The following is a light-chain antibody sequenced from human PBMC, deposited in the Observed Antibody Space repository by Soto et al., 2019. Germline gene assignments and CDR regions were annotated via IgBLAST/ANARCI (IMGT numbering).Light chain of an antibody. CDR3: SSDRSTPSLV. V-gene: IGLV2-14*01. Sequence: QSALTQPASVSGSPGQSITISCTGSSSDVGAYDYVSWYQQHPGKAPKLMIYEVSNRPSGVSSRFSGSKSGNTASLTISGLQAEDEADYYCSSDRSTPSLVFGGGTQLTVL. J-gene: IGLJ3*02. CDR1: SSDVGAYDY. CDR2: EVS.